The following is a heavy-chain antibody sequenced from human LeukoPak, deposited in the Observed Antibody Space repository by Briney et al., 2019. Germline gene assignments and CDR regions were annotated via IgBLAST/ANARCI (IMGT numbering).Heavy chain of an antibody. CDR2: INWNGGRT. V-gene: IGHV3-20*04. J-gene: IGHJ4*02. CDR3: ARDYDYGDYPGY. D-gene: IGHD4-17*01. CDR1: GLMFDDYG. Sequence: PGGSLRLSCAASGLMFDDYGMSWVRQAPGKGLEWVSGINWNGGRTGYADSVKGRFPISRDNAKNSLYLQMNSLRAEDTALYYCARDYDYGDYPGYWGQGTLVTVSS.